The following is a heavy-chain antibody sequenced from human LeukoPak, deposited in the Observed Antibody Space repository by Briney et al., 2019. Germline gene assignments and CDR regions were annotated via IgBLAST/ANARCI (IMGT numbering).Heavy chain of an antibody. Sequence: ETLSLTCAVYNGFDSYYMTIVRQPPGKGLEWVSGVSGSGGSTDYADSVKGRLTISRDNSKNTLYLQMNSLRAEDTAVYYCAKDGDWGQGTLVTVSS. CDR1: NGFDSYY. CDR3: AKDGD. V-gene: IGHV3-23*01. CDR2: VSGSGGST. J-gene: IGHJ4*02. D-gene: IGHD3-3*01.